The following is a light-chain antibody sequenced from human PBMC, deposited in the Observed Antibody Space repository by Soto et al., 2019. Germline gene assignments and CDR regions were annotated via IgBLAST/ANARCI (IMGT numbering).Light chain of an antibody. CDR2: DAS. J-gene: IGKJ3*01. CDR3: QQRRDFFQVT. Sequence: EIVMTQSPATLSVSPGERATLSCRASQSVSSNLAWYQQKPGQAPRLLIYDASNRATGIPARFRGSGSGTDFTLTISSLEPEDFAVYYCQQRRDFFQVTFGPGTRVDIK. CDR1: QSVSSN. V-gene: IGKV3-11*01.